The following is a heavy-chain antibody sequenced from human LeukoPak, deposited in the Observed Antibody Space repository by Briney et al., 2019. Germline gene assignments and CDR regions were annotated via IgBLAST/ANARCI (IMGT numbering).Heavy chain of an antibody. V-gene: IGHV1-2*02. CDR2: INPNSGGS. J-gene: IGHJ4*02. Sequence: ASVKVSCKASGYTFTDYYIHWVRQAPGQGLEWMGWINPNSGGSNNAQKFQGRVTMTRDTPISTAYMELSSLRSGDTAVFYCARRGDNEGYDYWGQGTLVTVSS. D-gene: IGHD1-1*01. CDR1: GYTFTDYY. CDR3: ARRGDNEGYDY.